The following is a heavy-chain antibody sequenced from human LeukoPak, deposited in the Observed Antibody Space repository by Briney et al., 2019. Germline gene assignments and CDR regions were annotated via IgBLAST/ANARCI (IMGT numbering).Heavy chain of an antibody. Sequence: SETLSLTCAVSGGXILTTNCWSWVRQPPGKGLEWIWEVHLSGTSNYNPSVKSRVSMSIDKSKNQLSLKLTSVTAADTAMYYCARESGAFSPFGFWGQGTLVTVSS. CDR1: GGXILTTNC. CDR2: VHLSGTS. D-gene: IGHD1-26*01. CDR3: ARESGAFSPFGF. V-gene: IGHV4-4*02. J-gene: IGHJ4*02.